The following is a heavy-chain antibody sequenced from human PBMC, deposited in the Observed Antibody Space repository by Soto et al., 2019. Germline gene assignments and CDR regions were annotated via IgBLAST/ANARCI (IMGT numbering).Heavy chain of an antibody. D-gene: IGHD6-13*01. CDR3: ARVPPPGQQLVGWFDP. Sequence: QVQLQESGPGLVKPSGTLSLTCAVSGGSISSSNWWSWVRQPPGKGLEWIGEIYHSGSPNYNPSLKSRVTISVDKSKTQVSLKLSSVTAADTAVYYCARVPPPGQQLVGWFDPWGQGTLFTVSS. CDR1: GGSISSSNW. V-gene: IGHV4-4*02. CDR2: IYHSGSP. J-gene: IGHJ5*02.